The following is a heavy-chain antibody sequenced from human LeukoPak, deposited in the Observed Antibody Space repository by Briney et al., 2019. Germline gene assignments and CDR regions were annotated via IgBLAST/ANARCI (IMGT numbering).Heavy chain of an antibody. CDR2: ISYDGSNK. J-gene: IGHJ4*02. CDR1: GFTFSSYA. D-gene: IGHD2-15*01. CDR3: AKDHGWDIAVVVVD. V-gene: IGHV3-30-3*01. Sequence: GRSLRLSCAASGFTFSSYAMHWVRQAPGKGLEWVAVISYDGSNKYYADSAKGRFTISRDNAKNTLYLQMNSLRAEDTAVYYCAKDHGWDIAVVVVDWGQGTLVAVSS.